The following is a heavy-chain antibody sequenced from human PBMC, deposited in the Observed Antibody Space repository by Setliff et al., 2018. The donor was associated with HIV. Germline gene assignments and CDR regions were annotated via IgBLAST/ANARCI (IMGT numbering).Heavy chain of an antibody. CDR3: ASHRGFWSGLDY. Sequence: KASETLSLTCAVSGGSISSSNWWSWVRQPPGKGLEWIGEIYHSGSTNYNPSLKSRVTISVDKSKNQFSLKLSSVTAADTAVYYCASHRGFWSGLDYWGQGTLVTVSS. J-gene: IGHJ4*02. CDR2: IYHSGST. V-gene: IGHV4-4*02. CDR1: GGSISSSNW. D-gene: IGHD3-3*01.